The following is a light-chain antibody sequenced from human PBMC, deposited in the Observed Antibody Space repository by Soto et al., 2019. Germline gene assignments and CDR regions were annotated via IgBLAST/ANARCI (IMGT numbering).Light chain of an antibody. V-gene: IGKV1-39*01. J-gene: IGKJ5*01. Sequence: DIQMTQSPSSLSASVGDRVTITCRASESISRHLNWYQQKPGKVPKLLIYAASSLQNGVPSRFRGSGSGTDFTHTISNLQPEDFATYYCQQSYSTLSITFGQGTRLEIK. CDR2: AAS. CDR1: ESISRH. CDR3: QQSYSTLSIT.